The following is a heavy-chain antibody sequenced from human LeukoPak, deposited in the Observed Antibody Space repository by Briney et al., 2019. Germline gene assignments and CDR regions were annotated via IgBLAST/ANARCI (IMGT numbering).Heavy chain of an antibody. CDR2: IWYDGSNK. CDR3: ARDPVMTTVTIGTYYFDY. V-gene: IGHV3-33*08. D-gene: IGHD4-17*01. J-gene: IGHJ4*02. Sequence: GGSLRLSCAASGYAFSNHWVNWVRQAPGKGLEWVAVIWYDGSNKYYADSVKGRFTISRDNSKNTLYLQMNSLRAEDTAVYYCARDPVMTTVTIGTYYFDYWGQGTLVTVSS. CDR1: GYAFSNHW.